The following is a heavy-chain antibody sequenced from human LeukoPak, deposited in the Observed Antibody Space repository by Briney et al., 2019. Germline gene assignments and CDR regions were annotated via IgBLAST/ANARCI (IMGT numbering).Heavy chain of an antibody. V-gene: IGHV4-4*02. J-gene: IGHJ1*01. CDR2: IYHSGST. D-gene: IGHD3-22*01. CDR1: GGSISSSNW. Sequence: SGTLSLTCAVSGGSISSSNWWSWVRQPPGKGLEWIGEIYHSGSTNYNPSLKRRGTISVDKFENQVSLKLSLLTPAGTALYYCARRGRGYYYDSSGYYLGYFQHWGQGTLVTVSS. CDR3: ARRGRGYYYDSSGYYLGYFQH.